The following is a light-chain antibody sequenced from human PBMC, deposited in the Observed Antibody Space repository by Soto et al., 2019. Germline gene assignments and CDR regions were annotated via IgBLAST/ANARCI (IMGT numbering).Light chain of an antibody. Sequence: QSVLTQPPSVSGSPGQSVTISCTGTSNDVGSYNRVSWYQQPPGTAPKLMIYEVSNRPSGVPDRFSGSKSGNTSSLTISGLQADDEAYYYCSLYTSRSTYVFGTGTKLTVL. CDR2: EVS. J-gene: IGLJ1*01. V-gene: IGLV2-18*01. CDR1: SNDVGSYNR. CDR3: SLYTSRSTYV.